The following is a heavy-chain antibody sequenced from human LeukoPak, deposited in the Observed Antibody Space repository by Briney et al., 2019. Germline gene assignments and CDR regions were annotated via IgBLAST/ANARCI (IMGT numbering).Heavy chain of an antibody. CDR2: VYYSGST. D-gene: IGHD3-10*01. Sequence: SETLSLTCTVSGGSISSTSYYWGWIRQPPGKGLEWIGHVYYSGSTYYNPSLKSRVTISVDTSKNQLSLKLSSVTAADTAVYYCARVDITFDSWGQGTLVTVSS. CDR3: ARVDITFDS. CDR1: GGSISSTSYY. V-gene: IGHV4-39*07. J-gene: IGHJ4*02.